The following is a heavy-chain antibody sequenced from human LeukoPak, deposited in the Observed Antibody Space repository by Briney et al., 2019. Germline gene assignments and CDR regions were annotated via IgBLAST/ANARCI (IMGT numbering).Heavy chain of an antibody. D-gene: IGHD4-17*01. J-gene: IGHJ4*02. CDR3: ARDTDYGRGGGYFDY. CDR1: GFTFSTYS. CDR2: ISSSSSYI. Sequence: GGSLRLSCAASGFTFSTYSMKWVRQAPGKGLEWVSSISSSSSYIYYADSVKGRFTISRDNAKNSLYLQMSSLRAEDTAVYYCARDTDYGRGGGYFDYWGQGTLVTVSS. V-gene: IGHV3-21*01.